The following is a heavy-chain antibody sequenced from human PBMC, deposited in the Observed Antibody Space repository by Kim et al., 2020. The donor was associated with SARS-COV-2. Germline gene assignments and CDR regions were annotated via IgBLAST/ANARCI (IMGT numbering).Heavy chain of an antibody. CDR2: IIPIFGTA. J-gene: IGHJ4*02. CDR1: GGTFSSYA. CDR3: ASTYCGGDCYPIPYYFDY. Sequence: SVKVSCKASGGTFSSYAISWVRQAPGQGLEWMGGIIPIFGTANYAQKFQGRVTITADESTSTAYMELSSLRSEDTAVYYCASTYCGGDCYPIPYYFDYWGQGTLVTVSS. V-gene: IGHV1-69*13. D-gene: IGHD2-21*02.